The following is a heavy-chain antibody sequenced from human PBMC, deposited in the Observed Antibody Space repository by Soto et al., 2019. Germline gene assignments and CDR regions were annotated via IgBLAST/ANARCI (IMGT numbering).Heavy chain of an antibody. J-gene: IGHJ6*02. V-gene: IGHV3-30*18. D-gene: IGHD3-22*01. CDR1: GFTFRSYG. Sequence: LRVSWAASGFTFRSYGMHWVRQAPGKGLEWVAVISYDGSNKYYADSVKGRFTISRDNSKNTLYLQMNSLRAEDTAVYYCAKVRPTYYYDSSGYYGMDVWGQGTTVTVSS. CDR3: AKVRPTYYYDSSGYYGMDV. CDR2: ISYDGSNK.